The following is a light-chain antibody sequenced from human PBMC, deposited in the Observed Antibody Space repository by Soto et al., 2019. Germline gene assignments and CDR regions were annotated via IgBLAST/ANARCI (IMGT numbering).Light chain of an antibody. J-gene: IGKJ1*01. CDR3: QQRSNWAWT. V-gene: IGKV3-11*01. CDR2: DAS. Sequence: EIVLTQSPATLSLSPGERATLSCRASQSVSSYLAWYQQKPGQAPRLLIYDASNRATGIPARFSGSGSGTECTLTISSLEPEDFAVYYCQQRSNWAWTFGQGTKVEIK. CDR1: QSVSSY.